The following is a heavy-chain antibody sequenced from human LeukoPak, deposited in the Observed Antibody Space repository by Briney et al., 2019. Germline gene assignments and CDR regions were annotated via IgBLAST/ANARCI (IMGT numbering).Heavy chain of an antibody. CDR3: AKAGCSGTSCYPDAFDI. D-gene: IGHD2-2*01. J-gene: IGHJ3*02. CDR1: GFTFSSYG. Sequence: PGGSLRLSCAASGFTFSSYGMHWVRQAPGKGLEWVAFIRYDGSNKYYADSVKGRFTISRDNSKNTLYLQMNSLRAEDTAVYYCAKAGCSGTSCYPDAFDIWGQGTMVTVSS. V-gene: IGHV3-30*02. CDR2: IRYDGSNK.